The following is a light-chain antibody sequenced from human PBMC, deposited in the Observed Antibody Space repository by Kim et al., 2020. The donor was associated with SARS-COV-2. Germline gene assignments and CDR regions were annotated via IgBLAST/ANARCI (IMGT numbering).Light chain of an antibody. CDR3: QQSYGAPLT. CDR2: GAS. Sequence: ASVGDRVTITCRASQSISNFLNWYQQKPGKAPNLLIYGASSLHSGVPSRFSGSGSGTDFTLAISSLQPDDFATYYCQQSYGAPLTFGGGTKVDIK. V-gene: IGKV1-39*01. J-gene: IGKJ4*01. CDR1: QSISNF.